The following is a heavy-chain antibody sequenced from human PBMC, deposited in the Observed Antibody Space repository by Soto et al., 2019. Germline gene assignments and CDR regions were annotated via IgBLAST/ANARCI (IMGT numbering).Heavy chain of an antibody. Sequence: GGSLRLSCAASGFTFSSYAMSWVRQAPGKGLEWVSAISGSGGSTYYADSVKGRFTISRDNSKNTLYLQMNSLRAEDTAVYYCAKVLELEGARPMWYFDYWGQGTLVTVSS. J-gene: IGHJ4*02. D-gene: IGHD1-26*01. V-gene: IGHV3-23*01. CDR1: GFTFSSYA. CDR3: AKVLELEGARPMWYFDY. CDR2: ISGSGGST.